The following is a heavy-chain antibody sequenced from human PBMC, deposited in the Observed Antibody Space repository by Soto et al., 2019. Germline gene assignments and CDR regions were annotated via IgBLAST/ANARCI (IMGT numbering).Heavy chain of an antibody. CDR1: VGTFSRYA. CDR2: IIPIFGTA. D-gene: IGHD6-6*01. Sequence: SVKVSYTASVGTFSRYAISWVRQAPGQELEWMGGIIPIFGTANYAQKFQGRVTITADESTSTAYMELSSLRSEDTAVYYCARVARAIKYSRSSDFCVWGQGTLVTVSS. CDR3: ARVARAIKYSRSSDFCV. J-gene: IGHJ4*02. V-gene: IGHV1-69*13.